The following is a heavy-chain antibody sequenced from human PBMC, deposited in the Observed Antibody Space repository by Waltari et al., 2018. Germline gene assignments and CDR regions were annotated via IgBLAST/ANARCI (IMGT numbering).Heavy chain of an antibody. CDR3: AKDAFGNTYLDF. V-gene: IGHV3-30*02. D-gene: IGHD2-2*02. CDR2: IWFDGSDK. Sequence: QVNLVESGGGVVQPGGSFRLSCATSGFTFSNFGMHWVRQAPGKGMEWVALIWFDGSDKFYADSVRGRFTISRDNSARTLYLDMDSLRLDDTAMYYCAKDAFGNTYLDFWGQGTLVNVSS. J-gene: IGHJ4*02. CDR1: GFTFSNFG.